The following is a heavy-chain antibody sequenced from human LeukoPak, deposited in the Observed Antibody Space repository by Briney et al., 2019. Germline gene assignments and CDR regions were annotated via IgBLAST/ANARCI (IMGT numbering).Heavy chain of an antibody. CDR2: IYYSGST. D-gene: IGHD2-21*02. V-gene: IGHV4-59*08. Sequence: PSEALSLTCTVSGGSISSYYWSWIRQPPGKGLEWIGYIYYSGSTNYNPSLKSRVTISVDTSKNQFSLKLSSVTAADTAVYYCARDCGGDCYSGVNYYYYGMDVWGQGTTVTVSS. CDR3: ARDCGGDCYSGVNYYYYGMDV. CDR1: GGSISSYY. J-gene: IGHJ6*02.